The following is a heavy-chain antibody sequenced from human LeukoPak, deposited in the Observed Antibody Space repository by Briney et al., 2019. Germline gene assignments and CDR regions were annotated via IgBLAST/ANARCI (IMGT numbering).Heavy chain of an antibody. V-gene: IGHV1-69*05. D-gene: IGHD5-18*01. CDR1: GGTFSSYT. CDR2: IIPIFGTA. J-gene: IGHJ4*02. CDR3: ARDSLQPTAMVTEADY. Sequence: SVKVSCKASGGTFSSYTISWVRQAPGQGLEWMGRIIPIFGTANYAQKFQGRVTITTDESTSTAYMELSSLRSEDTAVYYCARDSLQPTAMVTEADYWGQGTLVTVSS.